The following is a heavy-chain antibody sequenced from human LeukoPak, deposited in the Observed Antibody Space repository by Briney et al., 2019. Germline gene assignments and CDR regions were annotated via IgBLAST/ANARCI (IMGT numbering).Heavy chain of an antibody. CDR3: AKEIWPTGTIPGRPYFDY. D-gene: IGHD4-17*01. CDR2: IRYDGSNN. Sequence: GGSLRLSCAASGLTFSSYGMRWVRQAPGKGLEWVAFIRYDGSNNYYADSKKGRFTISRDNYKNTLLMQMNILRPEDTGGYCCAKEIWPTGTIPGRPYFDYWGQGTLVTVSS. CDR1: GLTFSSYG. V-gene: IGHV3-30*02. J-gene: IGHJ4*02.